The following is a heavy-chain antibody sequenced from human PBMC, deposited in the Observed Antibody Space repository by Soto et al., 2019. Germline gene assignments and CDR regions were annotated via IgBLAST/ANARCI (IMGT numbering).Heavy chain of an antibody. D-gene: IGHD2-21*02. CDR2: INPSGGSA. J-gene: IGHJ4*02. CDR3: ARVSGGNSYFY. Sequence: ASVKVSCKACGYTFTSYYIHWVRQAPGQGLEWVGVINPSGGSASYAQKFQGRVTMTRDTSTSTVYMELSSLRSEDTAVYYCARVSGGNSYFYWGQGTQVTVSS. V-gene: IGHV1-46*01. CDR1: GYTFTSYY.